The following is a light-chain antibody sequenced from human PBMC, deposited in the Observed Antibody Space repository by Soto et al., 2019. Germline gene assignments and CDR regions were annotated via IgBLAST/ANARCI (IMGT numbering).Light chain of an antibody. J-gene: IGKJ4*01. CDR2: GAS. CDR1: QNVGGD. Sequence: EVLMTQSPATLSLSPGDRATLSCRASQNVGGDVDSYQQKPGQPPRLLIFGASTRITGIPARFSGSGSGTDFTLTISRLQSEDFAIYYCHQHNNWPLTFGGGTTLEIK. V-gene: IGKV3-15*01. CDR3: HQHNNWPLT.